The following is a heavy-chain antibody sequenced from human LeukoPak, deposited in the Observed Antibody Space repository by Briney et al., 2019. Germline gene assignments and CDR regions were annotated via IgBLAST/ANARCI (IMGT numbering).Heavy chain of an antibody. V-gene: IGHV3-7*03. D-gene: IGHD2-2*01. Sequence: RGSLRLSCAASGFIFSSYWMSWVRQAPGKGLEWVANIKEGGSEKYYVDSVKGRFTISRDNAKNSLYLQTNSLRAEDTAVYYCARRALRYCSSTSCPAQYYGVDVWGKGTTVTVSS. CDR3: ARRALRYCSSTSCPAQYYGVDV. CDR2: IKEGGSEK. J-gene: IGHJ6*04. CDR1: GFIFSSYW.